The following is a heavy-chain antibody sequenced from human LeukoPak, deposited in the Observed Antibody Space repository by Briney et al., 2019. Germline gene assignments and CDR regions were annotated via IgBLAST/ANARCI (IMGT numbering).Heavy chain of an antibody. Sequence: SEPLSLTHTVSGGSLCSYYWLCMRQPPGRGLEGCGYLFYSGSPNYTPPHKRRVPISVDTPEKQFSVNLSSVTAGHSAVFFCARAGGHYDILTGYYRYSDYWGQGTLVTVSS. CDR2: LFYSGSP. J-gene: IGHJ4*02. CDR1: GGSLCSYY. V-gene: IGHV4-59*01. CDR3: ARAGGHYDILTGYYRYSDY. D-gene: IGHD3-9*01.